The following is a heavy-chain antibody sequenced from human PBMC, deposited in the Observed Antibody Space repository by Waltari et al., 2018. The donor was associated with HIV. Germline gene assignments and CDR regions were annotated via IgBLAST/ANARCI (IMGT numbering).Heavy chain of an antibody. CDR1: GGSVSSGSYY. Sequence: QVQLQESGPGLVKPSETLSLTCTVSGGSVSSGSYYWSWIRQPPGKGLEWIGYIYYSGSTNYNPSLKSRVTISVDTSKNQFSLKLSSVTAADTAVYYCAREYSSSWYRTGNAFDIWGQGTMVTVSS. D-gene: IGHD6-13*01. V-gene: IGHV4-61*01. CDR3: AREYSSSWYRTGNAFDI. J-gene: IGHJ3*02. CDR2: IYYSGST.